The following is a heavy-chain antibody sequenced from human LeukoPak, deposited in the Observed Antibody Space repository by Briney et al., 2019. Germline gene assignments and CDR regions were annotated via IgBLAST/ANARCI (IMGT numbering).Heavy chain of an antibody. CDR1: GYTFTSYG. J-gene: IGHJ4*02. Sequence: GASVKVSCKASGYTFTSYGISWVRQAPGQGLEWMGWISAYNGNTNYAQKLQGRVTMTTDTSTSTAYMELRSLRSDDTAVYYCAYCKRDGGYCSSTSCQGFSLDYWGQGTLVTVSS. D-gene: IGHD2-2*01. CDR3: AYCKRDGGYCSSTSCQGFSLDY. CDR2: ISAYNGNT. V-gene: IGHV1-18*01.